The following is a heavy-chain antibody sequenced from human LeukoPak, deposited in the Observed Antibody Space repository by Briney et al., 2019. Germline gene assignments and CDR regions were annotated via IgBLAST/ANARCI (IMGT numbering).Heavy chain of an antibody. CDR3: AKDRGGSYSHYYYYMDV. D-gene: IGHD1-26*01. CDR2: IRYDGSNK. CDR1: GFTLSSYG. J-gene: IGHJ6*03. Sequence: GGSLRLSCAASGFTLSSYGMHWVRQAPGKGLEWVAFIRYDGSNKYYADSVKGRFTISRDNSKNTLYLQMNSLRAEDTAVYYCAKDRGGSYSHYYYYMDVWGKGTTVTVPS. V-gene: IGHV3-30*02.